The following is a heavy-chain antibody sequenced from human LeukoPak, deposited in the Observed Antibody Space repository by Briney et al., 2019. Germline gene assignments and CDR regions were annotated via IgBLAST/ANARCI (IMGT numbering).Heavy chain of an antibody. V-gene: IGHV3-53*01. CDR2: IFSGGTT. CDR3: ARGDVDY. Sequence: GGSLRLSCAASGFTVSSNYMSWVRQAPGKGLEWVSVIFSGGTTYYADSVKSRFTISRDNAKNSLYLQMNSLRAEDTAVYYCARGDVDYWGQGTLVTVSS. J-gene: IGHJ4*02. CDR1: GFTVSSNY.